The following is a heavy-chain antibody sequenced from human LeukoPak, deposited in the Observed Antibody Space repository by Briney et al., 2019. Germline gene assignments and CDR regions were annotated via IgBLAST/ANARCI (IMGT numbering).Heavy chain of an antibody. Sequence: GRPLRLSCAASGFTSSSYGMHWVRQAPGKGLEWVAVICYDGSNKYYADSVKGRFTISRDNSKNTLYLQMNSLRAEDTAVYYCARGGDSRFLRGMDVWGKGTTVTVSS. D-gene: IGHD2-21*02. V-gene: IGHV3-33*01. CDR1: GFTSSSYG. CDR2: ICYDGSNK. CDR3: ARGGDSRFLRGMDV. J-gene: IGHJ6*04.